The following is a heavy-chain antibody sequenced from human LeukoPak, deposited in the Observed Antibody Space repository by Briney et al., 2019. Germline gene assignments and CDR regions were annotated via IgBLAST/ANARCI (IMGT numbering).Heavy chain of an antibody. V-gene: IGHV4-4*07. CDR2: IYSSGII. J-gene: IGHJ4*02. CDR3: ARDTGKSGYPDY. D-gene: IGHD3-3*01. Sequence: SETLSLTCTVSGGSISSYYWSWIRQPAGEAPEWIGRIYSSGIINYNPSLKSRVTMSLDNSKNQLSLKLSYVTAADTAVYYCARDTGKSGYPDYWGQGTLVTVSS. CDR1: GGSISSYY.